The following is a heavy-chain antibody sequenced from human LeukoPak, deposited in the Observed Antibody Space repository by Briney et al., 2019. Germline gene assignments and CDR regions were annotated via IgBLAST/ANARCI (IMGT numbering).Heavy chain of an antibody. D-gene: IGHD5-12*01. Sequence: PSETLSLTCTVSGDSIDSYYWSWIRQPPGKGLEWIGYIYYRGTTSYNPFLKSRVTISVDTSKNQFSLKLNSVTAADTAGYYCARLPRYGGYDHFDYWGQGILVIVSS. CDR2: IYYRGTT. CDR1: GDSIDSYY. V-gene: IGHV4-59*12. J-gene: IGHJ4*02. CDR3: ARLPRYGGYDHFDY.